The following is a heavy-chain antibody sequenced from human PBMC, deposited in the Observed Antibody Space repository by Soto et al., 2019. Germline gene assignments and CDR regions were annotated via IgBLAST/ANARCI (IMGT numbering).Heavy chain of an antibody. V-gene: IGHV3-30-3*01. J-gene: IGHJ4*02. CDR3: AASEAGYSGYDYISDY. Sequence: QVQLVESGGGVVQRGRSLRLSCAASGFTFSTYAMHWVRQAPGKGLEWVALISYNGNNKYYADSVKGRFTISRDNSKNTLYLQMNSLRAEDTAVYYCAASEAGYSGYDYISDYWGQGTPVTVSS. CDR2: ISYNGNNK. D-gene: IGHD5-12*01. CDR1: GFTFSTYA.